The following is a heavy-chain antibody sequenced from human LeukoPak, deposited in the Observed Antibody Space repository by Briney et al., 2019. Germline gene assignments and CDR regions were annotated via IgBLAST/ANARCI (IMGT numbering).Heavy chain of an antibody. CDR2: IWYDGSGK. CDR3: ARDKGDYLDY. V-gene: IGHV3-33*01. CDR1: GHTFTGYY. J-gene: IGHJ4*02. Sequence: SCKASGHTFTGYYMHWVRQAPDKGLEWVAVIWYDGSGKSYPDSVKGRFTISRDNSKNTLYLQMNGLRAEDTAVYFCARDKGDYLDYWGQGTLVTVSS.